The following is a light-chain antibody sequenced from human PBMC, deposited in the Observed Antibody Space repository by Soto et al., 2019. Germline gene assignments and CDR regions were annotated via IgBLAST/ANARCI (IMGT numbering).Light chain of an antibody. CDR2: DAS. CDR3: QQYNSYP. V-gene: IGKV1-5*01. J-gene: IGKJ1*01. CDR1: QSISGW. Sequence: DIQMTQSPSTLSASVGDRVTITCRASQSISGWLAWYQQKPGKAPKLLIYDASSLESGVPSRFSGSGSGTEFTLAISSLQPDDFATYYCQQYNSYPFGQGTKVDI.